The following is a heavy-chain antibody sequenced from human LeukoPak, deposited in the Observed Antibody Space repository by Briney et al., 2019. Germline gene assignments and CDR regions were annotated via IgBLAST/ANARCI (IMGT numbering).Heavy chain of an antibody. V-gene: IGHV4-38-2*02. CDR2: IYHSGST. J-gene: IGHJ6*04. Sequence: SETLSLTCAVSGYSISSGYCWGWIRQPPGKGLEWIGSIYHSGSTYYPSLKSRVTISVDTSKNQFSLKLSSVTAADTAVYYCAREGHDYYGSGSSRKSLKYYYYYGMDVWGKGTTVTVSS. CDR1: GYSISSGYC. CDR3: AREGHDYYGSGSSRKSLKYYYYYGMDV. D-gene: IGHD3-10*01.